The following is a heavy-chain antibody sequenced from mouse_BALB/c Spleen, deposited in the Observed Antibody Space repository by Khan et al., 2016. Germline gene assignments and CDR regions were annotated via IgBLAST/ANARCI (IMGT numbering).Heavy chain of an antibody. J-gene: IGHJ2*01. CDR1: GYSITSDYA. Sequence: EVQLQESGPGLVKPSQSLSLTCTVTGYSITSDYAWNWIRQFPGNKLEWMGYISYSASTSYNPSLKSRISITRDTSKNQFFLQLNSVTTEDTATYYCARHDYFDYWGQGTTLTVSS. CDR3: ARHDYFDY. CDR2: ISYSAST. V-gene: IGHV3-2*02.